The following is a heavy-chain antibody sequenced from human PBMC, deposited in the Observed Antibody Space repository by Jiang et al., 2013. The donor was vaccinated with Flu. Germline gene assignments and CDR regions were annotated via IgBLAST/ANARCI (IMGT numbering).Heavy chain of an antibody. CDR2: SALAVAI. CDR3: GRDIRELLWFGDFRAGGPLDY. CDR1: GYKFTGYA. V-gene: IGHV1-3*01. D-gene: IGHD3-10*01. J-gene: IGHJ4*02. Sequence: CKASGYKFTGYAIHWVRQAPDRDLSGWDGSALAVAIQNIHRTSRAGLAITRDTSASTTYMSLSGLTSEDTAVYYCGRDIRELLWFGDFRAGGPLDYWGQGTVLTVSS.